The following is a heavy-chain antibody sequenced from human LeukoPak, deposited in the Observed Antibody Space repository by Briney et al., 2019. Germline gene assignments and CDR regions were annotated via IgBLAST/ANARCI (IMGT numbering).Heavy chain of an antibody. CDR2: IWYDGSNK. J-gene: IGHJ4*02. CDR1: GFTFSSYG. Sequence: GGSLRLSCAASGFTFSSYGMHWVRQAPGKGLEWVAVIWYDGSNKYYADSVKGRFTISRDNSKNTLYLQMNSLRAEDTAVYYCAKELQVWLPDYWGQGTLVTVSS. V-gene: IGHV3-30*02. CDR3: AKELQVWLPDY. D-gene: IGHD4-11*01.